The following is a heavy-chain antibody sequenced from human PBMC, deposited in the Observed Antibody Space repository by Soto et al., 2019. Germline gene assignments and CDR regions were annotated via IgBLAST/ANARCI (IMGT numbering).Heavy chain of an antibody. CDR2: ISSSSSYI. CDR1: GFTFSSYS. D-gene: IGHD2-2*01. CDR3: VRATRTMGDAFDI. V-gene: IGHV3-21*01. Sequence: GGSLRLSCAASGFTFSSYSMNWVRQAPGKGLEWVSSISSSSSYIYYADSVKGRFTISRDNAKNSLYLQMNSLRAEDTAVYYCVRATRTMGDAFDIWGKGKMVTVS. J-gene: IGHJ3*02.